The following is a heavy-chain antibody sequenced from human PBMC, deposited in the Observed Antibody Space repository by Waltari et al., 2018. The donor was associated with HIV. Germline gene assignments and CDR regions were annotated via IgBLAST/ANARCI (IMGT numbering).Heavy chain of an antibody. CDR3: ARGFRVACSGGTCYSHY. CDR2: MKREGSTT. J-gene: IGHJ4*02. V-gene: IGHV3-74*01. D-gene: IGHD2-15*01. Sequence: EVQLVESGGGLVQPGGSLRLSCAASGFPFISYWMHWVRQAPGKGLLWVSQMKREGSTTNDADSVKDRFTISRDNAKNTLYRQMNSLRAEDTATYYCARGFRVACSGGTCYSHYWGQGTLVTVSS. CDR1: GFPFISYW.